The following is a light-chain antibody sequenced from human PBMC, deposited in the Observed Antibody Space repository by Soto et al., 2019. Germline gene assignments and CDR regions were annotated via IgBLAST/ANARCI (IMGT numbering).Light chain of an antibody. Sequence: EIVMTQSPATLSVSPGERATLSCRASQSVSSNLAWYQQKPGQAPRLLIYDASNRATGIPARFSGSGSGTDFTLTISSLEPEDFAVYYCQQRSNWPPTFGQGTRLQTK. CDR3: QQRSNWPPT. CDR2: DAS. J-gene: IGKJ5*01. CDR1: QSVSSN. V-gene: IGKV3-11*01.